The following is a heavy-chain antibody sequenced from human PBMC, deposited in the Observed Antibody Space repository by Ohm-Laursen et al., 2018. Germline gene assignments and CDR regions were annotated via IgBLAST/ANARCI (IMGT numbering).Heavy chain of an antibody. J-gene: IGHJ3*02. Sequence: SLRLSCAASGFTFSDYYMSWIRQAPGKGLEWASYISSSGSTIYYADSVKGRLTISRDNAKNSLYLQMNSLRAEDTAVYYCARDGGSYQDDVFDIWGQGTMVTVSS. CDR1: GFTFSDYY. CDR2: ISSSGSTI. D-gene: IGHD3-16*01. V-gene: IGHV3-11*01. CDR3: ARDGGSYQDDVFDI.